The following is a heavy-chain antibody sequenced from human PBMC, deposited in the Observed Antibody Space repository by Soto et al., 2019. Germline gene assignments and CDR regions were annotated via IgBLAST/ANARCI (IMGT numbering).Heavy chain of an antibody. J-gene: IGHJ4*02. CDR1: GFTFRDYG. CDR3: ESQAFYX. Sequence: PGGSLRLSCAASGFTFRDYGMQWVRQAPGKGLEWLSFIWHDGSKKYYADSLKGRFTISRDNSKNTMYLQMSSPRVEDTAVYYCESQAFYXWGQVTLVTVSX. V-gene: IGHV3-33*01. CDR2: IWHDGSKK.